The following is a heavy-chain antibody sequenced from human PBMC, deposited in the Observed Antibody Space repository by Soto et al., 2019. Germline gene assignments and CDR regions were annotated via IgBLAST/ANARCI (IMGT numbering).Heavy chain of an antibody. CDR1: GFTFSSYA. J-gene: IGHJ4*02. D-gene: IGHD3-10*01. V-gene: IGHV3-23*01. CDR3: AKRPPLRGVIQYPDY. Sequence: GESLKISCAASGFTFSSYAMSWVRQAPGKGLEWVSAISGSGGSTYYADSVKGRFTISRDNSKNTLYLQMNSLRAEDTAVYYWAKRPPLRGVIQYPDYWGQGTLVTVSS. CDR2: ISGSGGST.